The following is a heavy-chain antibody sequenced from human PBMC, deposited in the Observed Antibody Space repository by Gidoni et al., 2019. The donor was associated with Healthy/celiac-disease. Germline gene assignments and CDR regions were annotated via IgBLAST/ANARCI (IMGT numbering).Heavy chain of an antibody. CDR1: GFTFSSYA. V-gene: IGHV3-30*16. J-gene: IGHJ4*02. D-gene: IGHD6-13*01. Sequence: QVQLVESGGVVVLPGRSLILSCAAFGFTFSSYAMHWVRQATGKGLAWVAVISSAGRNKYDEDYVKGRFTISRDNSKNTLYLQMNSMRAEDTAVYYCARVGIAAAGTYYMDYWGQGTLVTVSS. CDR2: ISSAGRNK. CDR3: ARVGIAAAGTYYMDY.